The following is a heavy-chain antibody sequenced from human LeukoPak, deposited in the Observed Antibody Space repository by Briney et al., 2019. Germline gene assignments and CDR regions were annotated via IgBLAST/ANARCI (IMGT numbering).Heavy chain of an antibody. CDR2: INSDGSST. J-gene: IGHJ4*02. V-gene: IGHV3-74*01. CDR3: TKGGTVGFDS. CDR1: GFTFNTYW. D-gene: IGHD1-1*01. Sequence: PGGSLRLSCAASGFTFNTYWMHWVRQSPGKGLVWVSRINSDGSSTTYADPVKGRFTISRDNAKNTVYLQMNSLRDEDTAVYYCTKGGTVGFDSWGQGTVVTVSS.